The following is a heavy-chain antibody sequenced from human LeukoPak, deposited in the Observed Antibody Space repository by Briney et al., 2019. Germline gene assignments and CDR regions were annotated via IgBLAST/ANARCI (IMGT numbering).Heavy chain of an antibody. D-gene: IGHD5-12*01. CDR2: IGGSGGST. CDR3: AKVVGLRPTYYFDY. J-gene: IGHJ4*02. CDR1: GFTFSSYA. V-gene: IGHV3-23*01. Sequence: GGSLRLSCAASGFTFSSYAMSWVRQAPGKGLEWVSAIGGSGGSTYYADSVKGRFTISRDNSKNTLYLQMNSLRAEDTAVYYCAKVVGLRPTYYFDYWGQGTLVTVSS.